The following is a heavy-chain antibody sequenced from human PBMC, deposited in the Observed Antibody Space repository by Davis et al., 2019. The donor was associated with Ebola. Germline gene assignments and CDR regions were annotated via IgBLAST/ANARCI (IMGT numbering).Heavy chain of an antibody. Sequence: MPSETLSLTCSVSGGSISSYCWSWIRQPPGKGLEWIGYICDTRSSYYNPSVKNRVTITVDTSKNQFSLRLDSVTAADTAVYYCAKGPTSDAFVYWGQGALVTVSS. V-gene: IGHV4-59*01. J-gene: IGHJ4*02. CDR2: ICDTRSS. CDR1: GGSISSYC. CDR3: AKGPTSDAFVY.